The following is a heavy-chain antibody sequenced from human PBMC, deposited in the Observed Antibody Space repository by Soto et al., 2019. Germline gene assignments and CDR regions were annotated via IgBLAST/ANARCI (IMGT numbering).Heavy chain of an antibody. CDR1: GGTFSSYA. D-gene: IGHD6-19*01. V-gene: IGHV1-69*13. J-gene: IGHJ4*02. CDR3: ARSIAVAGNWPYDY. CDR2: IIPIFGTA. Sequence: ASVKVSCKASGGTFSSYAISWVRQAPGQGLEWMGGIIPIFGTANYAQKFQGRVTITADESTSTAYMELSSLRSEDTAVYYCARSIAVAGNWPYDYWGQGTLVTVSS.